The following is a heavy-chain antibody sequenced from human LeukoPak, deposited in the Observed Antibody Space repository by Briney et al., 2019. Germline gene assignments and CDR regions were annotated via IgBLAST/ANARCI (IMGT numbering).Heavy chain of an antibody. CDR1: GFTVSSNY. V-gene: IGHV3-53*01. Sequence: PGGSLRLSCAASGFTVSSNYMSWVRQAPGKGLEWVSVIYSGGSTYYADSVKGRFTISRDNSKNTLYLQMNSLRAEDTAVYYCAKDPPHTVTTIAGDYWGQGTLVTVSS. J-gene: IGHJ4*02. CDR2: IYSGGST. CDR3: AKDPPHTVTTIAGDY. D-gene: IGHD4-17*01.